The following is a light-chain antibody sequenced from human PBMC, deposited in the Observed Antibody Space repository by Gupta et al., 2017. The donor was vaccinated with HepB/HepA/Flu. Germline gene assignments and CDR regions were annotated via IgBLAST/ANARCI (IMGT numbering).Light chain of an antibody. J-gene: IGKJ1*01. CDR1: RSVVSD. CDR2: GAS. CDR3: HQYKNRPPCT. V-gene: IGKV3-15*01. Sequence: EIVMTQSPATLSVSPGERVTLSCRASRSVVSDLAWYQQKRGQPPRLLIYGASARATGIPGRCSGSGCGTEFTITIDTRLSEDFAVYYCHQYKNRPPCTFGQGTKVEIK.